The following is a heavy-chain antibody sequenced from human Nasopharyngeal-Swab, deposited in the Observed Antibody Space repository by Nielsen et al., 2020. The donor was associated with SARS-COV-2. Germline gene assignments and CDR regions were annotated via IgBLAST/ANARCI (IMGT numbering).Heavy chain of an antibody. CDR2: IYYSGTT. Sequence: SKTLSLTCTVSGGSISSGGYYWSWIRQHPGKGLEWIGYIYYSGTTYYNPSLKSRVTISVDTSKHQFSLKLSSVTAADTAVYYCARAPKKPHFDYWGQGTLVTVSS. CDR3: ARAPKKPHFDY. J-gene: IGHJ4*02. V-gene: IGHV4-31*03. CDR1: GGSISSGGYY.